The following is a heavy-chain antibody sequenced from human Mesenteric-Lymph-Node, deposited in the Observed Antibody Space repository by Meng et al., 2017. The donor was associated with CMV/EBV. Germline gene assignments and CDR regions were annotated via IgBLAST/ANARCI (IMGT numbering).Heavy chain of an antibody. Sequence: SETLSLTCTVSGGSVSSGSYYWSWIRQPPGKGLEWIGYIYYSGSTNYNPSLKSRVTISVDTSKNQFSLKLSSVTAADTAVYYCARDLYFDLWGRGTLVTVSS. CDR1: GGSVSSGSYY. CDR3: ARDLYFDL. J-gene: IGHJ2*01. CDR2: IYYSGST. V-gene: IGHV4-61*01.